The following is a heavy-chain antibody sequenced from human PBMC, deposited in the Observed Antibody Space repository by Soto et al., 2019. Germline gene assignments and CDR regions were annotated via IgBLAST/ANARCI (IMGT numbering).Heavy chain of an antibody. V-gene: IGHV3-23*01. J-gene: IGHJ4*02. CDR3: AKDLGITMIVVVITAFDY. CDR1: GFTFSSYA. D-gene: IGHD3-22*01. Sequence: LRLSCAASGFTFSSYAMSWVRQAPGKGLEWVSAISGSGGSTYYADSVKGRFTISRDNSKNTLYLQMNSLRAEDTAVYYCAKDLGITMIVVVITAFDYWGQGTLVTVSS. CDR2: ISGSGGST.